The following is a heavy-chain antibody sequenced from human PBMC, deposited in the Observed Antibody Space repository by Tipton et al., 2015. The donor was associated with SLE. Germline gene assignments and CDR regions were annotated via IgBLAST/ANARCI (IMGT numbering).Heavy chain of an antibody. CDR3: ARDLGFSWFY. J-gene: IGHJ4*02. CDR1: GGSFSGYY. D-gene: IGHD6-13*01. Sequence: LRLSCAVYGGSFSGYYWGWIRQPPGKGLEWIGSIYYSGSTYYNPSLKSRVTISADTSKNQFSLKLSSVTAADTAVYYCARDLGFSWFYWGQGTLVTVSS. V-gene: IGHV4-34*01. CDR2: IYYSGST.